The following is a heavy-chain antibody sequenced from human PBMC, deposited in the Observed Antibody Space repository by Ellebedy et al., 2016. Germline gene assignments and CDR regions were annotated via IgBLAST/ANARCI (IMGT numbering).Heavy chain of an antibody. CDR1: GYNFSTYW. J-gene: IGHJ6*02. CDR2: IYPGDADT. CDR3: TRQGSIYYYGLDV. V-gene: IGHV5-51*01. Sequence: GESLKISCKAFGYNFSTYWIGWVRQMPGKGLEWMGIIYPGDADTRYSPSFQGQVTISADESISTAYLQWSSLKASDTAMYYCTRQGSIYYYGLDVWGQGTTVTVSS.